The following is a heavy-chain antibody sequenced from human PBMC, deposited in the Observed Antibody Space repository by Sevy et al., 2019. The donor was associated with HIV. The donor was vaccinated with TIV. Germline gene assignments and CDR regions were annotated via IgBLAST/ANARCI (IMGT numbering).Heavy chain of an antibody. CDR1: GYTFTSYY. V-gene: IGHV1-46*03. D-gene: IGHD2-2*01. CDR2: INPSGGST. Sequence: ASVKVSCKASGYTFTSYYMHWVRQAPGQGLEWMGIINPSGGSTSYAQKFQGRVTMTRDTSTSTVYMELSSLRSEDTAVYYCARDPAPVNYYYGMDVWGHGTTVTVSS. CDR3: ARDPAPVNYYYGMDV. J-gene: IGHJ6*02.